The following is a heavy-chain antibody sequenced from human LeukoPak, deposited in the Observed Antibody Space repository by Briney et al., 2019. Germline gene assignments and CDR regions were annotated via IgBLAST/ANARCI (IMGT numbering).Heavy chain of an antibody. CDR2: IYSGGST. CDR1: GFTVSSNY. CDR3: ARVVGIQLWYFDY. J-gene: IGHJ4*02. D-gene: IGHD5-18*01. V-gene: IGHV3-53*01. Sequence: GGSLRLSCAASGFTVSSNYMSWVRQAPGKGLEWVSVIYSGGSTYYADSVKGRFTISRDNSKNTLYLQMNSLRAEDTAVYYCARVVGIQLWYFDYWGQGTLVTVSS.